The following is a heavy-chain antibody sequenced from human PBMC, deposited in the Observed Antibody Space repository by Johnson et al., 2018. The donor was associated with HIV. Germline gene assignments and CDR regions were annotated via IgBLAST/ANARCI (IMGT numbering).Heavy chain of an antibody. CDR2: IRSKSAGGTV. Sequence: VHLVESGGDLVNPGGSLRLSCAVSGFIFSDAWMSWVRQAPGKGLEWVGRIRSKSAGGTVQYAAPVKGRFTIARDDSISRLYLQMNSLKTEDTAVYYCTRDRDGVGVSWGQGTMVTVSS. CDR3: TRDRDGVGVS. V-gene: IGHV3-15*01. CDR1: GFIFSDAW. D-gene: IGHD3-10*01. J-gene: IGHJ3*01.